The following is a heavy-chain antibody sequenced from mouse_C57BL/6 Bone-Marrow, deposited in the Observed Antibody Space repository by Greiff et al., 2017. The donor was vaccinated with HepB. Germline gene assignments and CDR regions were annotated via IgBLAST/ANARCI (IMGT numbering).Heavy chain of an antibody. CDR3: ARPRIYYYGSSYAWFAY. J-gene: IGHJ3*01. CDR2: ISNGSGST. V-gene: IGHV5-12*01. Sequence: EVQVVESGGGLVQPGGSLKLSCAASGFTFSDYYMYWVRQTPEKRLEWVAYISNGSGSTYYPDTVKGRFTISRDNAKNTLYLQMSRLKSEDTAMYYCARPRIYYYGSSYAWFAYWGQGTLVTVSA. CDR1: GFTFSDYY. D-gene: IGHD1-1*01.